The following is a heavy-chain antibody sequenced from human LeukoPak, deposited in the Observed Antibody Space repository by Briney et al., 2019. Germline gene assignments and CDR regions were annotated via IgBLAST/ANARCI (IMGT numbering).Heavy chain of an antibody. Sequence: ASVKVSCKASGYTFTGYYMHWVRQAPGQGLEWMGWINPNSGGTNYAQKFQGWVTMTRDTSISTAYMELSRLRSDDTAVYYCARAVGRIQPYYFDYWGQGTLVTVSS. J-gene: IGHJ4*02. D-gene: IGHD5-18*01. V-gene: IGHV1-2*04. CDR1: GYTFTGYY. CDR2: INPNSGGT. CDR3: ARAVGRIQPYYFDY.